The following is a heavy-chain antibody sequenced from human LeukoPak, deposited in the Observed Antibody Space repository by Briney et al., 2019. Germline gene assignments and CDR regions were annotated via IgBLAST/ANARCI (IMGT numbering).Heavy chain of an antibody. D-gene: IGHD3-16*01. V-gene: IGHV3-23*01. Sequence: GSLRLSCAVSGFPFITYAMSWVRQAPGKGLEWVSGISGGGGSTDYADSVRGRFTVSRDNSKNTLYLQVNSLRAEDTAVYYCARTRGPNVFGGVHDYWGQGTLVTVSS. CDR2: ISGGGGST. CDR3: ARTRGPNVFGGVHDY. J-gene: IGHJ4*02. CDR1: GFPFITYA.